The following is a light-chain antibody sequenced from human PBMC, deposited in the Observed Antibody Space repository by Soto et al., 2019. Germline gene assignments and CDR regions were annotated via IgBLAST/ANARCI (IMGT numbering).Light chain of an antibody. CDR3: SSYTSSSTRV. Sequence: QSALTQPASVSGSPGQSITISCTGTSSDVGGYNYVSWYQQHPDKAPKLMIYDVNNRPSGVSNRFSGSKSGNTASLTISGLHAEDEADYYCSSYTSSSTRVFGTRTKVTVL. J-gene: IGLJ1*01. CDR1: SSDVGGYNY. CDR2: DVN. V-gene: IGLV2-14*01.